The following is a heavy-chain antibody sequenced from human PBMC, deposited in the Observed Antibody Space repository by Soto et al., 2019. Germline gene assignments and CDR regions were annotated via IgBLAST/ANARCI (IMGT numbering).Heavy chain of an antibody. Sequence: EVQLVESGGVLVKPGGSLTLSWAASGFTFSSSSMNWVRQAPGKGLEWVSSISSSSRHIYYADSVKGRVTISRDNAKNSLDLQMNRLRAEDTAMYFCARDPSDLWEPDQYFPHWGQGTLVAVSS. CDR1: GFTFSSSS. D-gene: IGHD1-26*01. J-gene: IGHJ1*01. V-gene: IGHV3-21*01. CDR3: ARDPSDLWEPDQYFPH. CDR2: ISSSSRHI.